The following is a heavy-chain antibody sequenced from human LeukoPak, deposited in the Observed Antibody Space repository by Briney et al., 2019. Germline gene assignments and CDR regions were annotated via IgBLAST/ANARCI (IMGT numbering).Heavy chain of an antibody. CDR1: GGSISSGSYY. D-gene: IGHD3-9*01. Sequence: SETLSLTCTVSGGSISSGSYYWSWIRQPAGKGLEWIGRIYTSGSTNYNPSLESRVTISLDTSKNQFSLKLSSVTAADTAVYYCARERAYYDILPRWFDPWGQGTLVTVSS. V-gene: IGHV4-61*02. CDR2: IYTSGST. J-gene: IGHJ5*02. CDR3: ARERAYYDILPRWFDP.